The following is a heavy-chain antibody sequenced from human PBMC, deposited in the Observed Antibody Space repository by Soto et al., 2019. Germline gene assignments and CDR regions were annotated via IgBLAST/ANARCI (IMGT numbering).Heavy chain of an antibody. CDR3: ARGGSSWSAEYYQH. CDR2: ISAYNDNT. J-gene: IGHJ1*01. D-gene: IGHD6-13*01. V-gene: IGHV1-18*01. CDR1: GYTFTSYG. Sequence: ASVKVSCKASGYTFTSYGIIWVRQAPGQGLEWMGWISAYNDNTNYAQKLQGRVTMTTDTSTSTAYMELRSLRSDDTAVYYCARGGSSWSAEYYQHWGQGTLVTVSS.